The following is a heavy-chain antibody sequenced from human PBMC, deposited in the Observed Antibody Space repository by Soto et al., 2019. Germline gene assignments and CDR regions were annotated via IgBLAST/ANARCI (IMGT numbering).Heavy chain of an antibody. CDR1: GGSISSGGYY. Sequence: TSETLSLTCTVSGGSISSGGYYWSWIRRHPGKGLEWIGYIYYSGSTYYNPSLKSRVTISVDTSKNQFSLKLSSVTAADTAVYYCARDMFGIAAAGNWYYYGMDVWGQGTTVTVSS. D-gene: IGHD6-13*01. CDR3: ARDMFGIAAAGNWYYYGMDV. J-gene: IGHJ6*02. V-gene: IGHV4-31*03. CDR2: IYYSGST.